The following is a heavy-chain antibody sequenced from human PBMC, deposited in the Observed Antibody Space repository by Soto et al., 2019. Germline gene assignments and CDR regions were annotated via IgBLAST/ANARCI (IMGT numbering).Heavy chain of an antibody. CDR3: ARGRSSSWYALENWFDP. D-gene: IGHD6-13*01. J-gene: IGHJ5*02. CDR1: GFTFSDYY. CDR2: ISSSGSTI. Sequence: GGSLRLSCAASGFTFSDYYMSWIRQAPGKGLEWVSYISSSGSTIYYADSVKGRFTISRDNAKNSLYLQMNSLRAEDTAVYYCARGRSSSWYALENWFDPWGQGTLVTVSS. V-gene: IGHV3-11*01.